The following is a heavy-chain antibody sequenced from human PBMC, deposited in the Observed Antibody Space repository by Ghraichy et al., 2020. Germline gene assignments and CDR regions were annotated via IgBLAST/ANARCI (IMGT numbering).Heavy chain of an antibody. Sequence: SLKVSCKASGGTFSSYAISWVRQAPGQGLEWMGGIIPMYDTSKYAQKFQGRVKITADESTSTVYLELSSLRSEDTAVYYCARDRWSGYYTRHDYYYGMDVWGQGTTVTVSS. J-gene: IGHJ6*02. V-gene: IGHV1-69*13. CDR3: ARDRWSGYYTRHDYYYGMDV. CDR1: GGTFSSYA. D-gene: IGHD3-3*01. CDR2: IIPMYDTS.